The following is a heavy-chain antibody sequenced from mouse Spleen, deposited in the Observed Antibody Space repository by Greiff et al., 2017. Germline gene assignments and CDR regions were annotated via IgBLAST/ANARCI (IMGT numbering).Heavy chain of an antibody. Sequence: QVQLKESGAELVKPGASVKMSCKASGYTFTTYPIEWMKQNHGKSLEWIGNFYPYNDDTKYNEKFKGKATLTVEKSSSTVYMELSRLTSDDSAVYFCARRELQRFRYFDYWGQGTTLTVSS. CDR1: GYTFTTYP. V-gene: IGHV1-47*01. CDR2: FYPYNDDT. D-gene: IGHD1-1*01. CDR3: ARRELQRFRYFDY. J-gene: IGHJ2*01.